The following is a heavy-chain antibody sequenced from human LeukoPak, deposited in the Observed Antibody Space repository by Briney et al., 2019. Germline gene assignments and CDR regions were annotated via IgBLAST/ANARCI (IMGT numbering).Heavy chain of an antibody. CDR2: INPNSGVT. Sequence: ASVKVSCKASGYTFTGSYLHWVRRAPGQGLEWMGWINPNSGVTNYAQKFQGRVTMARDTSISTAYMELSRLRSDDTAVYYCARDRWGAFDIWGQGTMVTVSS. V-gene: IGHV1-2*02. J-gene: IGHJ3*02. CDR1: GYTFTGSY. D-gene: IGHD4-23*01. CDR3: ARDRWGAFDI.